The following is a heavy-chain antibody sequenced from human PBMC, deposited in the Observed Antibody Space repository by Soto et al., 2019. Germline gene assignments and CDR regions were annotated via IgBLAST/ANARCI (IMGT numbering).Heavy chain of an antibody. CDR3: ARERYQVLSDGMDV. D-gene: IGHD2-2*01. J-gene: IGHJ6*02. V-gene: IGHV1-2*02. CDR1: GFTFSDYY. CDR2: LNPKSGGT. Sequence: ASVKVSCKASGFTFSDYYMHWVREAPGQGLEWMGWLNPKSGGTTYAQKFQGRLTLSRDTSINTAYMELSRLSIDDTALYYCARERYQVLSDGMDVWGQGTTVTVS.